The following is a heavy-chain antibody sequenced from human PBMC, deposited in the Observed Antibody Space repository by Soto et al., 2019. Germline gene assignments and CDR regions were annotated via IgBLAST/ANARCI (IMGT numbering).Heavy chain of an antibody. D-gene: IGHD2-2*01. V-gene: IGHV4-61*01. CDR2: IYYSGST. CDR1: GGSVSSGSYY. J-gene: IGHJ4*02. CDR3: ARVGRWYQLGFDY. Sequence: SETLSLTCTVSGGSVSSGSYYWSWIRQPPGKGLEWIGYIYYSGSTNYNPSLKSRVTISVDTSKNQFSLKLSSVTAADTAVYYCARVGRWYQLGFDYWGQGTLVTVSS.